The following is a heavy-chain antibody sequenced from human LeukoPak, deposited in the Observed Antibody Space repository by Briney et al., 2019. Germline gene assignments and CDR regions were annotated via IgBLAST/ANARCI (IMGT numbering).Heavy chain of an antibody. CDR2: INPDTGGT. D-gene: IGHD3-10*01. J-gene: IGHJ5*02. CDR3: AREHLFSGSENYVLHNWFDP. Sequence: ASVKVSCKASGYTFTDYYMHWVRQAPGQGLEWMGRINPDTGGTNSAQRFQGRVTMTRDTSIRTAYMELSSLRSDDTAVYYSAREHLFSGSENYVLHNWFDPWGQGTLVTVSS. CDR1: GYTFTDYY. V-gene: IGHV1-2*02.